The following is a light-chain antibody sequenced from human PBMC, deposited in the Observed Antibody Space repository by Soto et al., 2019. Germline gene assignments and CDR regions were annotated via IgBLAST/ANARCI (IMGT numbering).Light chain of an antibody. CDR2: DAS. Sequence: EIVLTQSPATLPLSPGERATLSCRASQSVSSYFAWYQQKPGQAPRLLIYDASNRATGIPARFSGSGSGTDFTLPISSLEPEDFAVDYCQQRSNWPGTFGQGTKVEIK. CDR3: QQRSNWPGT. V-gene: IGKV3-11*01. J-gene: IGKJ1*01. CDR1: QSVSSY.